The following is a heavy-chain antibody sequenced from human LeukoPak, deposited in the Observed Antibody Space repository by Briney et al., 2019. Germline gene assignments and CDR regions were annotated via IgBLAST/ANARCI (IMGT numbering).Heavy chain of an antibody. CDR2: IYYSGSP. V-gene: IGHV4-59*01. D-gene: IGHD3-10*01. Sequence: PSETLSLTCTVSGVSISGYYWSWIRQPPGKGLEWIGYIYYSGSPNYNPSLKSRVTISVDTSKNQFALNLTSVTAADTAEYYCARDSPMVRGLIGYFDLWGRGTLVTVSS. CDR1: GVSISGYY. J-gene: IGHJ2*01. CDR3: ARDSPMVRGLIGYFDL.